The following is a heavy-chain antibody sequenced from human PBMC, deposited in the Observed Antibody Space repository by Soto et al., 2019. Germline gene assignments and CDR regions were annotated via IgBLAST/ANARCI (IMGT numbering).Heavy chain of an antibody. J-gene: IGHJ6*02. D-gene: IGHD5-18*01. CDR3: TRASWIQLWDYYYYYGMDV. V-gene: IGHV3-49*04. CDR1: GFTFGDYA. CDR2: IRSKAYGGTT. Sequence: PGGSLRLSCTASGFTFGDYAMSWVRRAPGKGLEWVGFIRSKAYGGTTEYAASVKGRFTIARDDSKSIAYLQMTSLKTEDTAVYYRTRASWIQLWDYYYYYGMDVWGQGTTVNVSS.